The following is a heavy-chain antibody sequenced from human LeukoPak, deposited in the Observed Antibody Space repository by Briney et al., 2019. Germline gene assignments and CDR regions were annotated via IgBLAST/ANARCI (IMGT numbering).Heavy chain of an antibody. D-gene: IGHD6-6*01. CDR2: IIPIFATA. Sequence: GSSVKVSCKASGGTFSSYAISWVRQAPGQGLEWMGGIIPIFATANYAQKFQGRVTITADESTSTAYMELSSLRSEDTAVYYCARDGREYSSSRGKYYYYYMDVWGKGTTVTVSS. J-gene: IGHJ6*03. CDR3: ARDGREYSSSRGKYYYYYMDV. V-gene: IGHV1-69*01. CDR1: GGTFSSYA.